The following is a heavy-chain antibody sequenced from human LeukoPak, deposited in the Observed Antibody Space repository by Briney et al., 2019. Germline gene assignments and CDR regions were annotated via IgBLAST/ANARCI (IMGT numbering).Heavy chain of an antibody. J-gene: IGHJ5*02. Sequence: MPSETLSLTCTVSGGSISSGGYYWSWIRQPPGKGLEWIGYIHSSGTAYYNPSLKSRVTISLDRSKNQFSLNLTSVTAADTAVYYCARETPLRYFDPWGQGTLVTVFS. V-gene: IGHV4-30-2*01. D-gene: IGHD3-9*01. CDR1: GGSISSGGYY. CDR3: ARETPLRYFDP. CDR2: IHSSGTA.